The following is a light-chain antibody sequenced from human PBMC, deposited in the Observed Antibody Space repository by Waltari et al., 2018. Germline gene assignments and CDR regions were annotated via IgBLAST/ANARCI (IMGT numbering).Light chain of an antibody. Sequence: QSALTQSPSASGSPGQSVTISCTGTSRDIGGSNFVSWYQQRPGKAPRFLIYDVNKRPSGVSDRFSGSKSGNTASLTVSGLQPDDEATYYCSAFAGSNNFGVFGGGTKLTVL. CDR3: SAFAGSNNFGV. CDR1: SRDIGGSNF. V-gene: IGLV2-8*01. CDR2: DVN. J-gene: IGLJ3*02.